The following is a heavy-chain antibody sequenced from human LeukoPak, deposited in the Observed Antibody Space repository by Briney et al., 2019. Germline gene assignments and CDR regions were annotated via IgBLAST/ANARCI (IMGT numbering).Heavy chain of an antibody. CDR2: IYYSGST. CDR3: ARDVVRGVRVGWFDP. V-gene: IGHV4-39*07. Sequence: SSETLSLTCTVSGGSISSSSYYWGWIRQPPGKGLEWIGSIYYSGSTYYNPSLKSRVTISVDTSKNQFSLKLSSVTAADTAVYYCARDVVRGVRVGWFDPWGQGTLVTVSS. D-gene: IGHD3-10*01. J-gene: IGHJ5*02. CDR1: GGSISSSSYY.